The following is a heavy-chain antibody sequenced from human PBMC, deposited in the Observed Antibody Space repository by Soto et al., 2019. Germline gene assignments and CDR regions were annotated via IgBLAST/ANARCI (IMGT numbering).Heavy chain of an antibody. J-gene: IGHJ4*02. Sequence: GGSLRLSCAASGFTFSSYAMHWVRQAPGKGLEWVAVISYDGSNKYYADSVKGRFTISRDNSKNTLYLQMNSLRAEDTAVYYCAREPTRLMAALTGYPDYWGQGTLVTVSS. CDR2: ISYDGSNK. CDR1: GFTFSSYA. CDR3: AREPTRLMAALTGYPDY. D-gene: IGHD3-9*01. V-gene: IGHV3-30-3*01.